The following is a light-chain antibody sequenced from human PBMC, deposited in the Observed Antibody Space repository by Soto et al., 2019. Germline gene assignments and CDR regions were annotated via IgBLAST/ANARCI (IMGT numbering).Light chain of an antibody. Sequence: DIQMTQSPSSLSASVGDRVTITCRASQSISSYLNWYQQKPGKAPKLLIYAASSLQSGVPSRFGGSGSGTDFTLTISSLQPEDFATYYCQQSYCTPWTFGQGTKVEIK. J-gene: IGKJ1*01. V-gene: IGKV1-39*01. CDR2: AAS. CDR1: QSISSY. CDR3: QQSYCTPWT.